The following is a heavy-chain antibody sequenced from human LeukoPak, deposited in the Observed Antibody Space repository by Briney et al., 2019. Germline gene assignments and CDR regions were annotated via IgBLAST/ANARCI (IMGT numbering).Heavy chain of an antibody. J-gene: IGHJ2*01. V-gene: IGHV3-7*03. CDR3: AKDRRHTVSGGYFDL. CDR1: EFTFSTYW. D-gene: IGHD3-10*01. CDR2: IKQDGSEK. Sequence: GGSLRLSCAASEFTFSTYWMTWVRQAPGKGLEWVADIKQDGSEKYYVDSVKGRFTISRQNAKNSLYLQMNSLRAGDTALYYCAKDRRHTVSGGYFDLWGRGTLVIVSS.